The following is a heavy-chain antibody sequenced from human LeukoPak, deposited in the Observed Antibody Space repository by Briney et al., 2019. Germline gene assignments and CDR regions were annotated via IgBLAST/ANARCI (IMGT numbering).Heavy chain of an antibody. V-gene: IGHV4-39*01. Sequence: SETLSLTCTASGGSISSSSYYWGWIRQPPGKGLEWIGSIYYSGSTYYNPSLKSRVTISVDTSKNQFSLKLSSVTAADTAVYYCAAPYYYGSGSYREYGMDVRGQGTTVTVSS. CDR3: AAPYYYGSGSYREYGMDV. D-gene: IGHD3-10*01. CDR2: IYYSGST. CDR1: GGSISSSSYY. J-gene: IGHJ6*02.